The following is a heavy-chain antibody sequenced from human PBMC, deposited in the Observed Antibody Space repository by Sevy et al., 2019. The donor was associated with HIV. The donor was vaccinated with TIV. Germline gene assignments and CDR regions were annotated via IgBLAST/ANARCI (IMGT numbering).Heavy chain of an antibody. J-gene: IGHJ4*02. V-gene: IGHV3-30-3*01. Sequence: GGSLRLSCAASGFPFTTYAVHWVRQAPGKGLEWLAVISFNGGNKFYADSVRGRFTISRDNSENTMYLQMNSLRVGDTAMYYCARDVSGGERLGQLSAYFDYWGQGTLVTVSS. D-gene: IGHD3-16*02. CDR3: ARDVSGGERLGQLSAYFDY. CDR2: ISFNGGNK. CDR1: GFPFTTYA.